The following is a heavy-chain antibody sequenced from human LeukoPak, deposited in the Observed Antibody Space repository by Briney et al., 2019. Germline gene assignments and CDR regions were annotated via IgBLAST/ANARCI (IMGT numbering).Heavy chain of an antibody. Sequence: GASVKVSCKASGYTFTGYYMHWVRQAPGQGLEWMGWINPNSGGTNYAQKFQGRVTMTRDTSISTAYMELSRLRSDDTAVYYCANHYDSSGYEFDYWGQGTLVTVSS. CDR2: INPNSGGT. V-gene: IGHV1-2*02. D-gene: IGHD3-22*01. CDR3: ANHYDSSGYEFDY. J-gene: IGHJ4*02. CDR1: GYTFTGYY.